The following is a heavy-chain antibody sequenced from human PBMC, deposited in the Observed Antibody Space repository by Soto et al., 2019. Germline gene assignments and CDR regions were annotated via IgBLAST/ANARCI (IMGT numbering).Heavy chain of an antibody. D-gene: IGHD6-13*01. Sequence: GESLKISCKGSGYSFTSYWIGWVRQMPGKGLEWMGIIYPGDSDTRYSPSFQGQVTISADKSISTAYLRWSSLKASDTAMYYCARLPYSSSWYYNWFDPWGQGTLLTVSS. J-gene: IGHJ5*02. CDR3: ARLPYSSSWYYNWFDP. CDR1: GYSFTSYW. V-gene: IGHV5-51*01. CDR2: IYPGDSDT.